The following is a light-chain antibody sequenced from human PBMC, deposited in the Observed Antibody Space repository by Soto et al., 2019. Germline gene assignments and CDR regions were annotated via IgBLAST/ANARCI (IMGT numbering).Light chain of an antibody. J-gene: IGLJ3*02. CDR1: SSNIGSNT. CDR3: AAWDDSLNGLV. Sequence: QSVLTQPPSASGTPGQRVTVSCSGSSSNIGSNTVNWYQQLPGTAPKLLIYSNNQRPSGVPDRFSGSKSGTPVSLAISGLQSEDEADYYCAAWDDSLNGLVIGGGTKVTVL. CDR2: SNN. V-gene: IGLV1-44*01.